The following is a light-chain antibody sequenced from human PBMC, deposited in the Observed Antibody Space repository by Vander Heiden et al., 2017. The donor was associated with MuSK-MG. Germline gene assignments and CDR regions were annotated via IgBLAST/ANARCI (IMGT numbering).Light chain of an antibody. J-gene: IGKJ1*01. Sequence: EVVMTQSPVTLSVFPGESATLSCRASQTVSNKLAWYQQKPGEAPRLLIFDAFTRATGIPARFSGTGSGTDFTLTVSSLQSEDFAIYYCQQYYNWPPTFGQGTKVEIK. CDR2: DAF. V-gene: IGKV3-15*01. CDR1: QTVSNK. CDR3: QQYYNWPPT.